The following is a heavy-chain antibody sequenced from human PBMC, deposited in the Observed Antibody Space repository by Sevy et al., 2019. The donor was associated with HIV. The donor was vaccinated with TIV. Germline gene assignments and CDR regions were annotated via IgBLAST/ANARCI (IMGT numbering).Heavy chain of an antibody. CDR2: ISYDGFNK. CDR1: GFTFSTYA. D-gene: IGHD2-8*02. J-gene: IGHJ4*02. V-gene: IGHV3-30*09. CDR3: VIQFSGGRRGY. Sequence: GGSLRLSCAGSGFTFSTYAMHWVRQTPGRGLEWVSTISYDGFNKYYRDSVKGRFAISRDNSKNTQYLQMNSLRVEDTAVYYCVIQFSGGRRGYWGQGTLVTVSS.